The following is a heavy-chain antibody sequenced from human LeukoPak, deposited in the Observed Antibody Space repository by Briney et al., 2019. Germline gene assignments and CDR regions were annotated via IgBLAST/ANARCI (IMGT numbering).Heavy chain of an antibody. CDR2: IKQDGSEK. V-gene: IGHV3-7*01. D-gene: IGHD3-3*01. CDR1: GFTFSSYW. CDR3: ARDSRGNYDFWSGYYRSYYFDY. J-gene: IGHJ4*02. Sequence: GGSLRLSCAASGFTFSSYWMSWVRQAPGKGLERVANIKQDGSEKYYVDSVEGRFTISRDNAKNSLYLQMNSLRAEDTAVYYCARDSRGNYDFWSGYYRSYYFDYWGQGTLVTVSS.